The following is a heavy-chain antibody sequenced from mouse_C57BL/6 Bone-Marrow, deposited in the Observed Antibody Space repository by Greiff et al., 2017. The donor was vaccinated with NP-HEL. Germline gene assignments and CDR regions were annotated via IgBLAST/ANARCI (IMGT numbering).Heavy chain of an antibody. CDR1: GFTFSSYA. D-gene: IGHD4-1*01. J-gene: IGHJ3*01. V-gene: IGHV5-4*03. CDR2: ISDGGSYT. CDR3: ARVSPEMGRGLAY. Sequence: EVKLVESGGGLVKPGGSLKLSCAASGFTFSSYAMSWVRQTPEKRLEWVATISDGGSYTYYPDNVKGRFTISRDNAKNNLYLQMSHLKSEDTAMDYCARVSPEMGRGLAYWGQGTLVTVSA.